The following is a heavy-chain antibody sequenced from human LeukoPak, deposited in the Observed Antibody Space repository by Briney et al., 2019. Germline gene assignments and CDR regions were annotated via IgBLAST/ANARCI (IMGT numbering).Heavy chain of an antibody. D-gene: IGHD6-19*01. CDR1: GGSFSGYY. V-gene: IGHV4-34*01. Sequence: SETLSLTCAVYGGSFSGYYWSWIRQPPGKGLEWIGEINHSGSTNYNPSLKSRVTISVDTSKNQFSLKLSSVTVADTAVYYCARAPRGSGWYGGVDYWGQGTLVTVSS. CDR2: INHSGST. CDR3: ARAPRGSGWYGGVDY. J-gene: IGHJ4*02.